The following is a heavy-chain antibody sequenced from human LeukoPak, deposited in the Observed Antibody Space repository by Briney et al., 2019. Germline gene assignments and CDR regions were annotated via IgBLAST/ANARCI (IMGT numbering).Heavy chain of an antibody. CDR1: GFTVSSNY. Sequence: PGGSLRLSCAASGFTVSSNYMSWVRQAPGKGLEWVSVIYSGGSTYYADSVKGRFTISRDNSKNTLYLQMNSLRAEDTAVYYCAGRVTGIAVAGDNYWGQGTLVTVSS. CDR3: AGRVTGIAVAGDNY. J-gene: IGHJ4*02. CDR2: IYSGGST. D-gene: IGHD6-19*01. V-gene: IGHV3-66*04.